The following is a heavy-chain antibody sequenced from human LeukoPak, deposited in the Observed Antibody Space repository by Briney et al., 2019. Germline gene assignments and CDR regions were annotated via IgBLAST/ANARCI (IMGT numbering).Heavy chain of an antibody. CDR2: ISYDGSNN. V-gene: IGHV3-30*04. D-gene: IGHD4-17*01. Sequence: PGRSLRLSCAASGFTFSSYAMNWVRQAPGKGLEWVAVISYDGSNNYDADSVKGRFTISRDNSKNTVYLQMNSLRAEDTAIYYCARAFATTAFDYWGQGTLVTVSS. J-gene: IGHJ4*02. CDR3: ARAFATTAFDY. CDR1: GFTFSSYA.